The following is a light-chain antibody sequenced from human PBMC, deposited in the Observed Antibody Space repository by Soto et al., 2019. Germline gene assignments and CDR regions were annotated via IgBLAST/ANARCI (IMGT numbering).Light chain of an antibody. CDR2: NVN. Sequence: QSALTQVASVSGSPGQSITISCTGTSSDVGGYDDVSWYQQHPGKAPKLMIYNVNYRPSGVSNRFSGSKSGNTASLTISGLHDEDAANYCCSSYTNTSTVVFGGGTQLTVL. V-gene: IGLV2-14*03. CDR3: SSYTNTSTVV. CDR1: SSDVGGYDD. J-gene: IGLJ2*01.